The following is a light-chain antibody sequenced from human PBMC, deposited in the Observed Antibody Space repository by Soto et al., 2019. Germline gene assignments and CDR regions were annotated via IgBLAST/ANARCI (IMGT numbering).Light chain of an antibody. J-gene: IGLJ1*01. CDR2: GNT. CDR1: SSNIGAGYD. CDR3: SSYTSSSTLV. Sequence: QSVLTQPPSMSGAPGQGVTISCTGSSSNIGAGYDVHWYQQVPGTAPKLLIYGNTNRPSGVPDRFSASKSGTSASLAISGLQAEDEADYYCSSYTSSSTLVFGTGTKLTVL. V-gene: IGLV1-40*01.